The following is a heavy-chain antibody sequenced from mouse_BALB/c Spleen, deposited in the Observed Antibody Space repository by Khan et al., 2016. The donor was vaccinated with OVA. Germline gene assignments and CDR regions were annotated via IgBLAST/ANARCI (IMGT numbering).Heavy chain of an antibody. Sequence: QIQLVQSGAELVRPGTSVKMSCKAAGYTFTNYWIGWINQRPGHGLEWIGDIYPGNGNTNYNEKFKGKATLTADTSSSTAYLHLSSLTSEDSAISYCARAYYFGTNDATMDDWGQGTSGTVSS. CDR3: ARAYYFGTNDATMDD. CDR2: IYPGNGNT. J-gene: IGHJ4*01. D-gene: IGHD1-1*01. CDR1: GYTFTNYW. V-gene: IGHV1-63*02.